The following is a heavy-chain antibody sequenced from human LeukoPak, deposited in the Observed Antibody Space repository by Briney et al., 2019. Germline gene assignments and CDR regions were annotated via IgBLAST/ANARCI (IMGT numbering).Heavy chain of an antibody. V-gene: IGHV3-23*01. D-gene: IGHD3-16*01. J-gene: IGHJ4*02. CDR1: GFTFSSYA. CDR2: ISGSGGDT. Sequence: QPGGSLRLSCAASGFTFSSYAMSWVRQAPGKGLEWVSTISGSGGDTYYADSVKGRFTISRDNSKNTLYLQMNSLRAEDTAVYYCAREELEYVSGAFDYWGQGTLVTVSS. CDR3: AREELEYVSGAFDY.